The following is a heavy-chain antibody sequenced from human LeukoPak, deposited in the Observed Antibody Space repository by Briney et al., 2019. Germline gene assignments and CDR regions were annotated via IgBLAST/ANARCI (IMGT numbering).Heavy chain of an antibody. CDR2: IDPSDSYT. CDR3: ARPRATVGATIDY. V-gene: IGHV5-10-1*01. Sequence: GESLKISCKGSGYSFTSYLISWVRQMPGKGLEWMGRIDPSDSYTNYSPSFQGHVTISADKSISTAYLQWSSLKASDTAIYYCARPRATVGATIDYWGQGTLVTVSS. J-gene: IGHJ4*02. CDR1: GYSFTSYL. D-gene: IGHD1-26*01.